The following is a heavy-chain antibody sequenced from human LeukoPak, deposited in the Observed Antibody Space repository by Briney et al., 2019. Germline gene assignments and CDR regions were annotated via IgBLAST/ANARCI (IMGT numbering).Heavy chain of an antibody. CDR2: INHSGST. V-gene: IGHV4-34*01. J-gene: IGHJ3*02. Sequence: SETLSLTCAVYGGSFSGYYWSWIRQPPGKGLEWIGEINHSGSTNYNPSLKSRVTISVDTSKNQFSLKLSSVTAAVTAVYYCARGDFNCSSTSCYGSDAFDIWGQGTMVTVSS. CDR1: GGSFSGYY. CDR3: ARGDFNCSSTSCYGSDAFDI. D-gene: IGHD2-2*01.